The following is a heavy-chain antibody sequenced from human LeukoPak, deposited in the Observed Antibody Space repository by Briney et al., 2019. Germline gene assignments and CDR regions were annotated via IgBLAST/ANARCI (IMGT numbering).Heavy chain of an antibody. CDR2: ISAYNGNT. J-gene: IGHJ4*02. D-gene: IGHD6-19*01. Sequence: ASVKVSCKASGYTFTSYGISWVRQAPGQGLEWMGWISAYNGNTNYAQKLQGRVTMTTDTSTSTAYMELRSLRSDDTAVYYCARDRRYIAVAGSLDYWGQGTLVTVSS. V-gene: IGHV1-18*01. CDR1: GYTFTSYG. CDR3: ARDRRYIAVAGSLDY.